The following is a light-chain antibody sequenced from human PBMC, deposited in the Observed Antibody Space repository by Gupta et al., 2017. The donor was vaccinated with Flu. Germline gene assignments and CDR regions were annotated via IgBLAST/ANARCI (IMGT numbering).Light chain of an antibody. J-gene: IGKJ1*01. CDR3: QQDENWPRT. CDR2: GAS. CDR1: QSVSSN. Sequence: EIVMTQSPDTLSVSPGERATLSCRASQSVSSNLAWYQQKPGQAPRLLIYGASTRATGIPARFSGSGSGTEFTLTISSLQSEDFAVYHCQQDENWPRTFGQGTKVEIK. V-gene: IGKV3-15*01.